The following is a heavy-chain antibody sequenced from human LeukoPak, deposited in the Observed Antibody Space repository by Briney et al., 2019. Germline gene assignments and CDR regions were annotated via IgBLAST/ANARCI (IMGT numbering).Heavy chain of an antibody. CDR1: GYTFTSYY. V-gene: IGHV1-46*01. CDR3: ARDLIAAAAGAVLYYFDY. CDR2: INPSGGST. Sequence: GASVKVSCKASGYTFTSYYMHWVRHAPGQGLEWMGIINPSGGSTSYAQKFQGRVTMTRDTSTSTVYMELSSLRSEDTAVYYCARDLIAAAAGAVLYYFDYWGQGTLVTVSS. J-gene: IGHJ4*02. D-gene: IGHD6-13*01.